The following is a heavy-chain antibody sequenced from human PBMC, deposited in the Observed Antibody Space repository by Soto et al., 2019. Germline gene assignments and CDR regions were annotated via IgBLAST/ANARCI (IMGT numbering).Heavy chain of an antibody. V-gene: IGHV4-39*01. CDR1: GGSISSSSYY. J-gene: IGHJ5*02. CDR3: ARHCPTSYCSSWYIGPYSWFDP. Sequence: QLQLQESGPGLVKPSETLSLTCTVSGGSISSSSYYWGWIRQPPGKGLEWIGSIYYSGSTYYNPSLKSRFTLAVDTSKHQFSLMLSSVTAADTAVYYCARHCPTSYCSSWYIGPYSWFDPWGQGTLVTVSS. CDR2: IYYSGST. D-gene: IGHD6-13*01.